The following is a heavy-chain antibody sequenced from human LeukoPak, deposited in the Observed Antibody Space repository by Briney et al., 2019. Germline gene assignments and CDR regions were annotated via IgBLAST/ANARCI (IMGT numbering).Heavy chain of an antibody. V-gene: IGHV1-18*01. J-gene: IGHJ4*02. CDR2: ISTYNGNT. D-gene: IGHD3-3*01. CDR1: GYTFTSYG. CDR3: ARDRPPGRGYYPVSPFDF. Sequence: ASVTVSCKASGYTFTSYGISWVRQAPGQGLEWMGWISTYNGNTNYAQNLQDRVTMTTDTSTSTASMELRSLRSDDTAMYYCARDRPPGRGYYPVSPFDFWGQGTLAIVSS.